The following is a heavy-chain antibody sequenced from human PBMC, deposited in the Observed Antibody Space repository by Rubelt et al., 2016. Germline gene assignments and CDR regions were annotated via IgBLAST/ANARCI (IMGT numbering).Heavy chain of an antibody. CDR1: GGSISSSSYY. Sequence: QLQLQESGPGLVKPSETLSLTCTVSGGSISSSSYYWGWIRQPPGKGLEWIGSIYYSGSTYYNPSLKCRVTRSIDTSKNQFSRRLSSVTAADTAAYYCARALHLAVATWFDPWGQGTLVTVSS. J-gene: IGHJ5*02. V-gene: IGHV4-39*07. D-gene: IGHD5-12*01. CDR3: ARALHLAVATWFDP. CDR2: IYYSGST.